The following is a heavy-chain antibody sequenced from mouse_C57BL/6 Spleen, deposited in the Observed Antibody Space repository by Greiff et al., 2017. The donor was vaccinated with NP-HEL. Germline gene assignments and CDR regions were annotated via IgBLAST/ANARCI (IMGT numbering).Heavy chain of an antibody. CDR3: ARTAFATVVARYFDV. CDR2: IDPSDSYT. V-gene: IGHV1-69*01. D-gene: IGHD1-1*01. CDR1: GYTFTSYW. Sequence: QVQLQQSGAELVMPGASVKLSCKASGYTFTSYWMHWVKQRPGQGLEWIGEIDPSDSYTNYNQKFKGKSTLTVDKSSSTAYMQLSSLTSEDSAVYYWARTAFATVVARYFDVWGTGTTVTVSS. J-gene: IGHJ1*03.